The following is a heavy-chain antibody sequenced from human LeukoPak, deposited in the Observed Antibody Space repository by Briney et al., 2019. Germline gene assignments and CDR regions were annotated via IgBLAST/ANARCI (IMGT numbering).Heavy chain of an antibody. CDR1: IGSISSISYY. D-gene: IGHD1-1*01. CDR3: SRRSGCVGTSLDY. CDR2: IYYSGVP. J-gene: IGHJ4*02. Sequence: SQTLSLTCTVSIGSISSISYYWGWIRQPPGKGVEWIGSIYYSGVPSYNPSLKSRVTISVDTSKSQFSLELSSVTASDTAVYYCSRRSGCVGTSLDYWGQGTMVTVSS. V-gene: IGHV4-39*01.